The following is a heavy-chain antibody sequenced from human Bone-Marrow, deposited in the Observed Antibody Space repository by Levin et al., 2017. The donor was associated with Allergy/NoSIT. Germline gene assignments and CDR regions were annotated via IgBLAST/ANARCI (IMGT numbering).Heavy chain of an antibody. CDR1: GFTFSDYG. CDR3: ASAGVTSGTDAFDV. D-gene: IGHD2-21*02. V-gene: IGHV3-33*01. Sequence: PGGSLRLSCAASGFTFSDYGMHWVRQASGKGLEWVALIWSDGSSQYYSDSVKGRFNISRDNSESAVFLQMNSLRPEDTAVYYCASAGVTSGTDAFDVWGQGTMVTVSS. J-gene: IGHJ3*01. CDR2: IWSDGSSQ.